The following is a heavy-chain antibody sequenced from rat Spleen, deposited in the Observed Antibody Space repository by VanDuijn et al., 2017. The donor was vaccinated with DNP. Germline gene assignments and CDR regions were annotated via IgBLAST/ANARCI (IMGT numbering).Heavy chain of an antibody. CDR2: ISYDGGTT. V-gene: IGHV5-25*01. CDR3: ARGGRSYFDY. D-gene: IGHD1-11*01. J-gene: IGHJ2*01. Sequence: EVQLVETGGGLVQPGRALKLSCVVSGFSFRNYYMAWVRQAPTKGLEWVAYISYDGGTTYYGDSVKGRFTISRDNAKSTLYLQRDSLRSEDTASYYCARGGRSYFDYWGQGVMVTVSS. CDR1: GFSFRNYY.